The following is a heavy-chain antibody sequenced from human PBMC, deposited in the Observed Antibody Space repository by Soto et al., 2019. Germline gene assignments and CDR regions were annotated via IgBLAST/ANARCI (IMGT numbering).Heavy chain of an antibody. V-gene: IGHV3-9*03. CDR1: GFTFDDYT. CDR2: ISWNSGTI. CDR3: AKERAGISAAGEFRYFEH. D-gene: IGHD6-13*01. J-gene: IGHJ4*02. Sequence: VQLVESGGGLEQPGRSLRVSCAASGFTFDDYTMHWVRQAPGKGLEGVSSISWNSGTIDYADSVKGRFTTSRDNAKNSLHLQMNSLRAEDMALYFCAKERAGISAAGEFRYFEHWGQGSLVTVSS.